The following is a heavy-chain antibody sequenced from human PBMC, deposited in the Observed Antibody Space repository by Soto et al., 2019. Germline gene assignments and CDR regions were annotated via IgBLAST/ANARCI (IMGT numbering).Heavy chain of an antibody. D-gene: IGHD3-10*01. J-gene: IGHJ5*02. CDR2: MSPHNGNT. CDR3: ARGLNYIDGSGFDP. Sequence: ASVKVSCKASGYTFTSYGISWVRQAPGQGLEWMGWMSPHNGNTNYAQKLQGRVTMTTNTSISTAYMELSSLRSEDTVVYYCARGLNYIDGSGFDPWGQGTLVTVSS. V-gene: IGHV1-18*01. CDR1: GYTFTSYG.